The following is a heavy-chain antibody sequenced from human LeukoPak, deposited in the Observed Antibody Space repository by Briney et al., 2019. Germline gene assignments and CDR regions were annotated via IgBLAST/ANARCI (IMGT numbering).Heavy chain of an antibody. CDR3: ARDWVYCSGGSCYSLAAFDI. CDR1: GGSISSYY. Sequence: SETLSLTCTASGGSISSYYWSWIRQPPGKGLEWIGYIYYSGSTNYNPSLKSRVTISVDTSKNQFSLKLSSVTAADTAMYYCARDWVYCSGGSCYSLAAFDIWGQGTMVTVSS. CDR2: IYYSGST. J-gene: IGHJ3*02. V-gene: IGHV4-59*01. D-gene: IGHD2-15*01.